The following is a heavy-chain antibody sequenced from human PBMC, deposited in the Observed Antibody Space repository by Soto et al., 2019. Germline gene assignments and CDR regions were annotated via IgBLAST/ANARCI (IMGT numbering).Heavy chain of an antibody. D-gene: IGHD2-2*02. CDR1: GYTFTSYG. V-gene: IGHV1-18*04. CDR2: ISAYNGNT. Sequence: GASVKVSCKASGYTFTSYGISWVRQAPGQGLEWMGWISAYNGNTNYAQKLQGRVTMTTDKSTSTAYMELGSLRSEDTAVYYCARYICSSTSCYIGHYGMDVWGQGTTVTVSS. CDR3: ARYICSSTSCYIGHYGMDV. J-gene: IGHJ6*02.